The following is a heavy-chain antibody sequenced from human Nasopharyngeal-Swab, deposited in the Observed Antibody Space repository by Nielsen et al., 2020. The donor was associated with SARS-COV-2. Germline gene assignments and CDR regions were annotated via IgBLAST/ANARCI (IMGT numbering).Heavy chain of an antibody. J-gene: IGHJ6*03. D-gene: IGHD3-3*01. CDR1: GFTFSSYS. CDR3: TTLSSYDFWSGYYLGYYYYMDV. CDR2: ISSSSSYI. Sequence: GESLKISCAASGFTFSSYSMNWVRQAPGKGLEWVSSISSSSSYIYYADSVKGRFTISRDNAKNSLYLQMNSLRAEDTAVYYCTTLSSYDFWSGYYLGYYYYMDVWGKGTTVTVSS. V-gene: IGHV3-21*01.